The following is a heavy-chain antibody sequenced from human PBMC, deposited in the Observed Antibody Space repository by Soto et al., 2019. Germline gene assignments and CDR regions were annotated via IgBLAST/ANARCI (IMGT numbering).Heavy chain of an antibody. CDR2: ISAYNGNT. CDR1: GYTFTSYG. V-gene: IGHV1-18*01. J-gene: IGHJ5*02. Sequence: QVQLVQSGAEVKKPGASVKVSCKASGYTFTSYGISWVRQAPGQGLEWMGWISAYNGNTNYAQKLQGRVTMTTDTSTSTAYMALKSLRSDDTDVYYCARERGHYDFWSGDNWFDTWCQGTLVTVSS. CDR3: ARERGHYDFWSGDNWFDT. D-gene: IGHD3-3*01.